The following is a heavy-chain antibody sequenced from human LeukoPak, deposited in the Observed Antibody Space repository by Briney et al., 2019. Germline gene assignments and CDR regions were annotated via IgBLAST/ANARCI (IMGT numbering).Heavy chain of an antibody. Sequence: ASVKVSCTASGYTFTSYDINWVRQATGQGLEWMGWMNPNSGNTGYAQKFQGRVTMTRNTSISTAYMELSSLRSEDTAVYYCARGQGLGYCSSTSCYGDWYFDLWGRGTLVTVSS. J-gene: IGHJ2*01. CDR2: MNPNSGNT. D-gene: IGHD2-2*01. V-gene: IGHV1-8*01. CDR3: ARGQGLGYCSSTSCYGDWYFDL. CDR1: GYTFTSYD.